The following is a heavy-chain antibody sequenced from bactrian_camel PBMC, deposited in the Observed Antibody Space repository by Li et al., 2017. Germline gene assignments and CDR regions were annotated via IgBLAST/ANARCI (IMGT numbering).Heavy chain of an antibody. CDR2: ISSDGST. Sequence: HVQLVESGGGSVQAGGSLKLSCAASGDIFSSCGMGWYRQAPGKEREGVAAISSDGSTSYSDSVKGRFTISRDNAKTTLYLQMNSLSSEDTALYYCATDLFESYNYWGQGTQVTVS. J-gene: IGHJ4*01. CDR3: ATDLFESYNY. V-gene: IGHV3S53*01. D-gene: IGHD1*01. CDR1: GDIFSSCG.